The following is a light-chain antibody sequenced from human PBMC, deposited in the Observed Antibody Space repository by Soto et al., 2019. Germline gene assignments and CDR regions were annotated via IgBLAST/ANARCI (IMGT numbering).Light chain of an antibody. Sequence: DIGFKQSPATVSPSAGERATLTCRASQSVSSYLAWYQQKPGQAPRLLIYDASNRATGIPARFSGSGSGTDFTLTISSLEPEDFAVYYCQQRSNWPRTFGQGTKVDIK. V-gene: IGKV3-11*01. J-gene: IGKJ1*01. CDR2: DAS. CDR3: QQRSNWPRT. CDR1: QSVSSY.